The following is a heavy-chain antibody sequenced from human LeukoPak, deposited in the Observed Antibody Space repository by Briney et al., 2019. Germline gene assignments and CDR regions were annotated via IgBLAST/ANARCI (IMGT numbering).Heavy chain of an antibody. CDR3: ARVGSSGWYVHPTLDY. Sequence: ASVKVSCKASGYTFTGYYMHWVRQAPGQGLERMGWINPNSGDTNYAQKFQGRVTVTRDTSISTAYMELSWLSTDDTAVYYCARVGSSGWYVHPTLDYWGQGTLVTVSS. CDR1: GYTFTGYY. D-gene: IGHD6-19*01. CDR2: INPNSGDT. J-gene: IGHJ4*02. V-gene: IGHV1-2*02.